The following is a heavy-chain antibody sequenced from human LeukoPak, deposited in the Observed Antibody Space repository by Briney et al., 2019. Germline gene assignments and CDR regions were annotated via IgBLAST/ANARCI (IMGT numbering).Heavy chain of an antibody. CDR2: INPNSGGT. Sequence: ASVKISCKASGYTSTGYYRHWVRQAPGQGLEWMGWINPNSGGTNYAQKFQGRVTMTRDTSISTAYMELSRLRSDDTAVYYCARDRKPLIVVVPAATFRSDPWGQGTLVTVSS. CDR1: GYTSTGYY. D-gene: IGHD2-2*01. CDR3: ARDRKPLIVVVPAATFRSDP. J-gene: IGHJ5*02. V-gene: IGHV1-2*02.